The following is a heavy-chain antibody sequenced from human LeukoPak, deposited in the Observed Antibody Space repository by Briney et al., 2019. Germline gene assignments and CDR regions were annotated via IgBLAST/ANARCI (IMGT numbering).Heavy chain of an antibody. CDR2: INPSGGST. J-gene: IGHJ4*02. CDR1: GYTFTNYG. CDR3: ARVVAGLGGLDY. V-gene: IGHV1-46*01. Sequence: ASVKVSCKASGYTFTNYGISWVRQAPGQGLEWMGIINPSGGSTSYAQKFQGRVTMTRDTSTSTVYMELSSLRSEDTTVYYCARVVAGLGGLDYWGQGTLVTVYS. D-gene: IGHD2-15*01.